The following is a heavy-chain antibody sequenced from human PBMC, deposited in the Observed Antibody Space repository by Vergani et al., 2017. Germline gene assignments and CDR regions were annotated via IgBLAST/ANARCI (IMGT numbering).Heavy chain of an antibody. D-gene: IGHD2/OR15-2a*01. CDR3: ARGLRMIPANWFDP. Sequence: QVQLQESGPGLVKPSQTLSLTCTVSGGSISSGGYYWSWIRQPPGKGLEWIGYIYYSGSTNYNPSLKSRVTISVDTSKNQFSLKLSSVTAADTAVYYCARGLRMIPANWFDPWGQGTLVTVSS. CDR2: IYYSGST. CDR1: GGSISSGGYY. V-gene: IGHV4-61*08. J-gene: IGHJ5*02.